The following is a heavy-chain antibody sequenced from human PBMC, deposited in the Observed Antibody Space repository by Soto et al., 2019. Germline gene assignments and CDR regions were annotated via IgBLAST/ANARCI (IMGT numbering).Heavy chain of an antibody. J-gene: IGHJ3*01. CDR1: GFTCSNYA. V-gene: IGHV3-23*01. CDR2: IGGGDDI. D-gene: IGHD3-3*02. Sequence: VQLLESGGGLVQPGGSLRLSCEASGFTCSNYAMAWVRQTPGEGPEWVSTIGGGDDIFYAESVQGRFIISRDDSRSTMYLQMDNLRVEDTAIYFCAKDSISYNGIYDAFDVWGQGPVVTVSS. CDR3: AKDSISYNGIYDAFDV.